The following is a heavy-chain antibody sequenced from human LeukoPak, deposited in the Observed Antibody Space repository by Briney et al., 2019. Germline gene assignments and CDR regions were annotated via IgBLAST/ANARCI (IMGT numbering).Heavy chain of an antibody. J-gene: IGHJ4*02. CDR1: GFTFSSYG. CDR3: AKSVHSGNYYNTDC. V-gene: IGHV3-33*03. D-gene: IGHD3-10*01. Sequence: GRSLRLSCAASGFTFSSYGMHWVRQAPGKGLEWVAVIWHDGSNKYYADSVKGRFTISRDNSKNTEYLQMNSLRAEDTAVYYCAKSVHSGNYYNTDCWGQGAPVTVSS. CDR2: IWHDGSNK.